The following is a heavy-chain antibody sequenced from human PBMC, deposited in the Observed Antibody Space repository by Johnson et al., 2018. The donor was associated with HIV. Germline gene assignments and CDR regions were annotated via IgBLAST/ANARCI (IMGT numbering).Heavy chain of an antibody. D-gene: IGHD3-16*02. CDR3: VRGGLGYQNIHDPFDI. CDR2: RHWNGGRT. CDR1: GFTFSSYA. J-gene: IGHJ3*02. V-gene: IGHV3-20*04. Sequence: VQLVESGGGVVQPGRSLRLSCAASGFTFSSYAMHWVRQAPGKGLEWGSGRHWNGGRTVDGDSMKGRVTIYRDNAKNSLYLQMNSLRAEDTALYYCVRGGLGYQNIHDPFDIWGQGTIVTVSS.